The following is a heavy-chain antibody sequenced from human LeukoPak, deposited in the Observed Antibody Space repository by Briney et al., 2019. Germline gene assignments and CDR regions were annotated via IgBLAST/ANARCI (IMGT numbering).Heavy chain of an antibody. CDR3: ARGPVCYSSSLYYFDY. V-gene: IGHV3-74*01. J-gene: IGHJ4*02. CDR2: INSDGSST. D-gene: IGHD6-6*01. Sequence: GGSLRLSCAASGFTLSSYWMHWVRQAPGKGVGWVSRINSDGSSTSYADSVKGRFTISRDNAKSTLYLQMISLRAQKAPVYYCARGPVCYSSSLYYFDYWGQGTLVTVSS. CDR1: GFTLSSYW.